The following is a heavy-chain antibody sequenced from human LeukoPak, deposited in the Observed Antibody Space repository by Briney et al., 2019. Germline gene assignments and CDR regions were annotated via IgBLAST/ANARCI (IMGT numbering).Heavy chain of an antibody. D-gene: IGHD6-13*01. CDR2: INPSGGST. CDR3: AREGLAAAGTGAFDI. Sequence: PGGSLRLSCAASGYTFTSYYMHWVRQAPGQGLEWMGIINPSGGSTSYAQKFQGRVTMTRDTSTSTVYMELSSLRSEDTAVYYCAREGLAAAGTGAFDIWGQGTMVTVSS. J-gene: IGHJ3*02. V-gene: IGHV1-46*01. CDR1: GYTFTSYY.